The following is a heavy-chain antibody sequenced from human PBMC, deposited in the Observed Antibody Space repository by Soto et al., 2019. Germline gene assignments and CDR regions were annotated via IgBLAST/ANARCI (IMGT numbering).Heavy chain of an antibody. D-gene: IGHD3-22*01. J-gene: IGHJ4*02. CDR2: INDQGGSP. CDR3: AKNPGYYYDNTGYHFDY. CDR1: EVSLCNYW. V-gene: IGHV3-74*01. Sequence: RESCAVAEVSLCNYWMHCISKAPGKGLVWISRINDQGGSPTYADSVKGRFTISRDNVKNTLYLQMSSLRAEDTAVYYCAKNPGYYYDNTGYHFDYWGQGTLVTVSS.